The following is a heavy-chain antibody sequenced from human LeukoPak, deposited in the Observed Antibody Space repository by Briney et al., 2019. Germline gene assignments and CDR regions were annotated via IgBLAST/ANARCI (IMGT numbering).Heavy chain of an antibody. CDR1: GFTICSYW. CDR2: IKQDGSER. Sequence: PWGSLRFSCAASGFTICSYWMSWVRPAPGNGLEWVANIKQDGSERYYVDSVKGRFTISRDNAKNSLYLQMNSLRAEDTAVYYCARVTGGWYPKNFDYWGQGTLVTVSS. CDR3: ARVTGGWYPKNFDY. J-gene: IGHJ4*02. V-gene: IGHV3-7*01. D-gene: IGHD6-19*01.